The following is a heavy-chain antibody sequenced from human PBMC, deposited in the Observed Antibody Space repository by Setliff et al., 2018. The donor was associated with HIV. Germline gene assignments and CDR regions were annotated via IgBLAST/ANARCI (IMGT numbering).Heavy chain of an antibody. CDR3: ARAPYYDYRGLAVYYFDY. D-gene: IGHD3-22*01. CDR2: INRSGGT. CDR1: GGSFSGDS. Sequence: PSETLSLTCNVYGGSFSGDSWNWIRQPPGKGLEWIGEINRSGGTKYNPSLKSRVTISVDMSKNHFSLSLTSVTAADTAVYYCARAPYYDYRGLAVYYFDYWGQGT. V-gene: IGHV4-34*01. J-gene: IGHJ4*02.